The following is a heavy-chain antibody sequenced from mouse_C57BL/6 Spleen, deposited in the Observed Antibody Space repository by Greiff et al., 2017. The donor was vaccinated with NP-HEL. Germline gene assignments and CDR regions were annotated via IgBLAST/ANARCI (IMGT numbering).Heavy chain of an antibody. Sequence: VKLVESGPGLVQPSQSLSITCTVSGFSLTSYGVHWVRQSPGKGLEWLGVIWSGGSTDYNAAFISRLSISKDNSKSQVFFKMNSLQADDTAIYYCAITTVVATDWYFDVWGTGTTVTVSS. CDR3: AITTVVATDWYFDV. D-gene: IGHD1-1*01. CDR2: IWSGGST. V-gene: IGHV2-2*01. J-gene: IGHJ1*03. CDR1: GFSLTSYG.